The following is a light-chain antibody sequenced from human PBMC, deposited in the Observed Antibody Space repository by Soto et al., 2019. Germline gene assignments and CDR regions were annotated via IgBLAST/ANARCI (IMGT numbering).Light chain of an antibody. V-gene: IGKV3-20*01. Sequence: EIVFTQSPGTLSLSPGERATLSCGASQSVSSGHLAWYQQKHGQAPRLLIYGASSRETGIPDRFSGSGSGTECTLTISRLEPEDVAVDYCQQYGSLSWTFGQGTQVDIK. CDR2: GAS. J-gene: IGKJ1*01. CDR3: QQYGSLSWT. CDR1: QSVSSGH.